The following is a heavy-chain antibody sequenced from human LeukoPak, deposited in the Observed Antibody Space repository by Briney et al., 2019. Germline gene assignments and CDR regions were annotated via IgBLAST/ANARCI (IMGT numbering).Heavy chain of an antibody. CDR1: GGSISSYY. V-gene: IGHV4-59*01. CDR2: IYYSGST. Sequence: KPSETLSLTCTVSGGSISSYYWSWIRRPPGKGLEWIGYIYYSGSTNYNPSLKSRVTISVDTSKNQFSLKLSSVTAADTAVYYCVRDAGATMRTYYFHYWGQGTLVTVSS. J-gene: IGHJ4*02. CDR3: VRDAGATMRTYYFHY. D-gene: IGHD1-26*01.